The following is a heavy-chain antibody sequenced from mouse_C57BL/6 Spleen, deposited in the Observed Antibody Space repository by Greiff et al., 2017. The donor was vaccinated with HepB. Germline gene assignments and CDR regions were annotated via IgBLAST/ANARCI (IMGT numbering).Heavy chain of an antibody. V-gene: IGHV14-4*01. Sequence: VQLQQSGAELVRPGASVKLSCTASGFNIKDDYMHWVKQRPEQGLEWIGWIDPENGDTEYASKFQGKATITADTSSNTAYLQLSSLTSEDTAVYYCTTPPIVTTGFAYWGQGTLVTVSA. CDR3: TTPPIVTTGFAY. CDR2: IDPENGDT. CDR1: GFNIKDDY. D-gene: IGHD2-5*01. J-gene: IGHJ3*01.